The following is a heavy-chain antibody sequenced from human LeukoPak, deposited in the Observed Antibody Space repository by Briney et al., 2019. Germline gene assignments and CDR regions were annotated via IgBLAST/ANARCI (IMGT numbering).Heavy chain of an antibody. CDR2: INPNSGGT. D-gene: IGHD2-2*01. CDR1: GYTFTGYY. V-gene: IGHV1-2*02. J-gene: IGHJ4*02. Sequence: ASVKVSCKASGYTFTGYYMHWVRQAPGQGLEWMGWINPNSGGTNYAQKFQGRVTMTRDTSISTAYMELSRLRSDDTTVYYCARDYCSSTSCLFDYWGQGTLVTVSS. CDR3: ARDYCSSTSCLFDY.